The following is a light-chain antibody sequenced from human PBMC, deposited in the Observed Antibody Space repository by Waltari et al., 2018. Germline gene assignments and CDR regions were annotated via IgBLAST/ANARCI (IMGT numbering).Light chain of an antibody. J-gene: IGLJ2*01. CDR1: SSDVGSYNF. CDR2: EVT. Sequence: QSALTQPASVSGSPGQSITISCTGTSSDVGSYNFVSWYQQHPGKAPKLRISEVTKRPSGVLNRFSGPKSGNTASLTISGLQADDEADYYCCSFASRIGVFGGGTKVTVL. V-gene: IGLV2-23*02. CDR3: CSFASRIGV.